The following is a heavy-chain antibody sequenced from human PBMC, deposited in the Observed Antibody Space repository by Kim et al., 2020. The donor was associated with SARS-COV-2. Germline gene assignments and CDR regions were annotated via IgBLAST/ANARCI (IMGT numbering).Heavy chain of an antibody. CDR3: ARDRDYDFWSGNEGAFDI. D-gene: IGHD3-3*01. Sequence: KSRVTISVDTSKNQFSLKLSSVTAADTAVYYCARDRDYDFWSGNEGAFDIWGQGTMVTVSS. V-gene: IGHV4-59*01. J-gene: IGHJ3*02.